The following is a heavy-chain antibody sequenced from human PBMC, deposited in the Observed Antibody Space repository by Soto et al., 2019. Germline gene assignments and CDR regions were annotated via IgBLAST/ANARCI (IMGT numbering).Heavy chain of an antibody. CDR3: ARTDTYCSGGSCYSDY. CDR1: GYTFTSYG. D-gene: IGHD2-15*01. Sequence: ASVKVSCKASGYTFTSYGISWVRQAPGQGLEWMGWIIAYNGKTNYAQKFQGRVTMTADTSTSTAYMELSSLRSEDTAVYYCARTDTYCSGGSCYSDYWGQGTLVTVSS. J-gene: IGHJ4*02. V-gene: IGHV1-18*01. CDR2: IIAYNGKT.